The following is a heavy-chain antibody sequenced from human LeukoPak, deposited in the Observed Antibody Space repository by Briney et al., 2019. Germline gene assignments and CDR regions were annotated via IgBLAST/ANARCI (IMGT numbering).Heavy chain of an antibody. CDR1: GFTFSSYW. CDR2: IKQDGSEK. J-gene: IGHJ3*02. D-gene: IGHD2-2*03. Sequence: GGSLRLSCAASGFTFSSYWMSWVRQAPGKGLEWVANIKQDGSEKYYVDSVKGRFTISRDNAKNSLYLQMNSLRAEDTAVYYCARAVLDIVVVPAGDDAFDIWGQGTMVTVSS. CDR3: ARAVLDIVVVPAGDDAFDI. V-gene: IGHV3-7*04.